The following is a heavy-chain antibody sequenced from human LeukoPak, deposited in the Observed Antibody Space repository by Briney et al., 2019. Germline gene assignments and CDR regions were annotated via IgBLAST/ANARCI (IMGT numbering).Heavy chain of an antibody. CDR1: GFTVSSNY. CDR2: ISSSSSTI. Sequence: GGSLRLSCAASGFTVSSNYMSWVRQAPGKGLEWVSYISSSSSTIYYADSVKGRFTISRDNAKNSLYLQMNSLRAEDTAVYYCARDQVLWFGDYFDYWGQGTLVTVSS. V-gene: IGHV3-48*01. J-gene: IGHJ4*02. D-gene: IGHD3-10*01. CDR3: ARDQVLWFGDYFDY.